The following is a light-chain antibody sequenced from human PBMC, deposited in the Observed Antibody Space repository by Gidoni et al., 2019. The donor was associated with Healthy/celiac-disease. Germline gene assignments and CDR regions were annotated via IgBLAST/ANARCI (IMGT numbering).Light chain of an antibody. Sequence: DIHMTQSPSSLSASVGDRVTITCRASKSISSYLNWYQQKPGKDPKLLIYAASSLQSGVPSRFSGSGSGTDFTITISSMQPEDFATYYCQQSYSTTPWTFGQGTKVEIK. CDR1: KSISSY. V-gene: IGKV1-39*01. J-gene: IGKJ1*01. CDR2: AAS. CDR3: QQSYSTTPWT.